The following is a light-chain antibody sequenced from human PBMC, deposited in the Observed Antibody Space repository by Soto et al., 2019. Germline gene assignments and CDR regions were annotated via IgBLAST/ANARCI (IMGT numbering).Light chain of an antibody. Sequence: EIVLAQSPGTLSLPPGERGTLSCRASQSISSRKIAWFQQKPGQAPRLLMYGASSRGTGIPDRFSGGGSGTDFTLTISSLDPEDFAVYYCLQYDTSPLTFGGGTKVDIK. CDR3: LQYDTSPLT. CDR2: GAS. V-gene: IGKV3-20*01. J-gene: IGKJ4*01. CDR1: QSISSRK.